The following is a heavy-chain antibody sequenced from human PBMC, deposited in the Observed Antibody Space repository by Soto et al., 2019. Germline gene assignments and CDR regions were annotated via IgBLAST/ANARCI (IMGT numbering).Heavy chain of an antibody. J-gene: IGHJ4*02. CDR2: ISYDGSNK. V-gene: IGHV3-30-3*01. CDR3: ARGPLDYFDY. CDR1: GFTFSSYV. Sequence: SLRLSCAASGFTFSSYVMHWVRQAPGKGLEWVAVISYDGSNKYYADSVKGRFTISRDNSKNTLYLQMNSLRAEDTAVYYCARGPLDYFDYWGQGTLVTVSS.